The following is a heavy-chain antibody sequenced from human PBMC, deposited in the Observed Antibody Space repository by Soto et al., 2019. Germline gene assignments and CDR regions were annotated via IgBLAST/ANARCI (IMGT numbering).Heavy chain of an antibody. CDR1: GGSIRNYY. CDR2: SSYNGNT. CDR3: ARHFFSGTWPLDS. V-gene: IGHV4-59*01. Sequence: QVQLQESGPGLVKPSETLSLTCTVSGGSIRNYYWSWLRQPPGKGLEWIGFSSYNGNTKYNPSLRGRVTTSLETSKNYCSLRLRSLTAADTALYSCARHFFSGTWPLDSWGQGSLVTVSS. J-gene: IGHJ4*02. D-gene: IGHD3-10*01.